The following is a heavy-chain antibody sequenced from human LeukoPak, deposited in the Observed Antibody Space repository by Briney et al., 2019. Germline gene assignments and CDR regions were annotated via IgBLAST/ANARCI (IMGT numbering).Heavy chain of an antibody. J-gene: IGHJ4*02. CDR3: AKGVNYEVDY. Sequence: GGSLRLSCAASGFTFSSYGMHWVRQAPGKALEWVAFIGFDGRNKLYADSVKGRFTISRDNSKNTLYLEMNSLRVEDTAVYYCAKGVNYEVDYWGQGTLVTVSS. CDR1: GFTFSSYG. CDR2: IGFDGRNK. V-gene: IGHV3-30*02. D-gene: IGHD3-22*01.